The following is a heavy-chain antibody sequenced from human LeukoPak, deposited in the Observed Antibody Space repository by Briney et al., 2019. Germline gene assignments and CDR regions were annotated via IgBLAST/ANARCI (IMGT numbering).Heavy chain of an antibody. J-gene: IGHJ5*02. CDR2: AYCSGSN. V-gene: IGHV4-59*01. CDR1: GGYITTYY. CDR3: ATLNIESSSGWFFRS. Sequence: PSETLSLTCHVSGGYITTYYWSWIRQPPGKGLEWIGYAYCSGSNEYNPSLRSRVTMSADASRNQFSLTLSSVTAADTAIYYCATLNIESSSGWFFRSWGQGTLVSVSS. D-gene: IGHD6-19*01.